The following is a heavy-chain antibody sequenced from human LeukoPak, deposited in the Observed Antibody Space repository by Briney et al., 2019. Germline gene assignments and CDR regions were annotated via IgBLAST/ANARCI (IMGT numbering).Heavy chain of an antibody. J-gene: IGHJ4*02. CDR3: ARSSYSFGFGHPFDY. D-gene: IGHD5-18*01. V-gene: IGHV3-48*03. CDR2: ISSSGSII. CDR1: GFTFSSYE. Sequence: PGGSLRRSCAASGFTFSSYEMNWVRQAPGKGLEWVSHISSSGSIIYYADSVKGRFTISRDNAKNSLYLQMNSLGAEDTAVYYCARSSYSFGFGHPFDYWGQGTQVPVST.